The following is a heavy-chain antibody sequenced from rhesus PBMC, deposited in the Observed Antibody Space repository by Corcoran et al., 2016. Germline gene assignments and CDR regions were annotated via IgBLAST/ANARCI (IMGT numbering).Heavy chain of an antibody. J-gene: IGHJ4*01. D-gene: IGHD3-16*01. CDR2: LYSSNGNT. Sequence: QVPLQESGPGLLKPSDTLSLTCPVSGGTLSRAYFWVWLPTLPVKGLEWMGRLYSSNGNTDYKPSLKSRVTSSTDTSKNQFSLKLSSVTAADTAVYYCARVYYSGSYYRPFDYWGQGVLVTVSS. CDR1: GGTLSRAYF. V-gene: IGHV4S7*01. CDR3: ARVYYSGSYYRPFDY.